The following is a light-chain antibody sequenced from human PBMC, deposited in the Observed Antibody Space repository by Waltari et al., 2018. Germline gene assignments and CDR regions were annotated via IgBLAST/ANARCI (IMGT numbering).Light chain of an antibody. V-gene: IGLV2-23*02. CDR3: CSYAGSGTYV. CDR1: SRDVGGYKY. J-gene: IGLJ1*01. Sequence: QSALTQPPSVSGSPGQSITISCTGTSRDVGGYKYVSWYQQHPGKAPKLMIYDVSERPSGVSNRFSGSKSANTASLTIAGLQAEDEADYYCCSYAGSGTYVFGTGTKVTVL. CDR2: DVS.